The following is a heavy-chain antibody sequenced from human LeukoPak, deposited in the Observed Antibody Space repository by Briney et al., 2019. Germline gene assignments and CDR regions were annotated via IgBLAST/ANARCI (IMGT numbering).Heavy chain of an antibody. V-gene: IGHV4-39*01. Sequence: SETLSLTCTISGGPIRSATGYWAWIRQTSGKGLEWIGTIYHSGSTWYNPSLRSRVTVSVGSSNAQFSLKLKSVTAADTAVYYCMTPELHWGQGTLVTVSS. J-gene: IGHJ4*02. CDR2: IYHSGST. CDR1: GGPIRSATGY. CDR3: MTPELH. D-gene: IGHD1-7*01.